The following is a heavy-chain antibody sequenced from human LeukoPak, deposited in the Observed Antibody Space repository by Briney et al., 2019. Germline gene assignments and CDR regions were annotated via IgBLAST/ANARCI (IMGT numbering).Heavy chain of an antibody. CDR2: ISSSGSTI. CDR1: GFTFSDYY. CDR3: ARVVSSLTAEDYFDY. Sequence: GGSLRLSCAASGFTFSDYYMSWIRQAPGKGLEWVSYISSSGSTIYYADSVKGRFTISRDNAKNSLYLQMNSLRAEDTAVYYCARVVSSLTAEDYFDYWGQGTLLTVSS. V-gene: IGHV3-11*04. J-gene: IGHJ4*02. D-gene: IGHD6-13*01.